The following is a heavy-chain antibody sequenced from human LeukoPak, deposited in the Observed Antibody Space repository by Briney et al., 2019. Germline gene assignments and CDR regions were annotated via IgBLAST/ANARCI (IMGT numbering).Heavy chain of an antibody. Sequence: SQTLSLTCTVSGGSISSGGYYWSWIRQPPGKGLEWIGYIYYSGSTYYNPSLKSRVTISVDTSKNQFSLKLSSVTAADTAVYYSAREDRGWYYFDYWGQGTLVTVSS. CDR3: AREDRGWYYFDY. V-gene: IGHV4-30-4*01. CDR1: GGSISSGGYY. D-gene: IGHD6-19*01. CDR2: IYYSGST. J-gene: IGHJ4*02.